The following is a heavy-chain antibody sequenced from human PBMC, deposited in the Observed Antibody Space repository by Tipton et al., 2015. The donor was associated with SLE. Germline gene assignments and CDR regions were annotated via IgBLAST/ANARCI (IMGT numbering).Heavy chain of an antibody. CDR2: SDHTGNT. J-gene: IGHJ4*02. Sequence: TLSLTCAVYGGSFRGYYWTWIRQSPEKGLEWIGESDHTGNTDYNPSLRSRVTISADTSKNQFSLKLSSVTAADTAVYYCARGLRADRSSHFDYWGQGTLATVSS. CDR3: ARGLRADRSSHFDY. V-gene: IGHV4-34*01. CDR1: GGSFRGYY. D-gene: IGHD3-22*01.